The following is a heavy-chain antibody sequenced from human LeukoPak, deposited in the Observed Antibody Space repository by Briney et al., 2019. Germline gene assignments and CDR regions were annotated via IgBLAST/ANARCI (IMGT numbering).Heavy chain of an antibody. CDR1: GFTFGSYG. V-gene: IGHV3-30*03. CDR2: VSYDGSNK. CDR3: SGKSGGFDY. J-gene: IGHJ4*02. D-gene: IGHD4-23*01. Sequence: GGSLRLSCAASGFTFGSYGMHWVRQAPGKGLEWVAVVSYDGSNKYYADSVKGRFTISRDNSKNTLYLQMNSLRAEDTAVYYCSGKSGGFDYWGQGTLVTVSS.